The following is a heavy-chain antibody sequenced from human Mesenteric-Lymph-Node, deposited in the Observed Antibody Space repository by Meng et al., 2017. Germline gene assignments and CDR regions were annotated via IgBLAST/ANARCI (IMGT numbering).Heavy chain of an antibody. CDR3: ARPGYSSSWYNYYIDY. J-gene: IGHJ4*02. CDR2: INNSGST. Sequence: LEAGEHMTLTVSVYGGVFVGHHWGRIRPPPGKGLEWIGEINNSGSTNYNPPLKSRVTISVDTSKNQFSLKLSSVTAADTAVYYCARPGYSSSWYNYYIDYWGQGTLVTVSS. D-gene: IGHD6-13*01. CDR1: GGVFVGHH. V-gene: IGHV4-34*01.